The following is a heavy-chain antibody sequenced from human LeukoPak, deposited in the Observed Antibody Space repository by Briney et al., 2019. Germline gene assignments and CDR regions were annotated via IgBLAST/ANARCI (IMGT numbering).Heavy chain of an antibody. Sequence: SCKASGYTFTSYYMHWVRQAPGKGLEWVAVISYDGSNKYYADSVKGRFTISRDNSKNTLYLQMNSLRAEDTAVYYCARGGPYDILTGNLDYWGQGTLVTVSS. J-gene: IGHJ4*02. CDR2: ISYDGSNK. V-gene: IGHV3-30-3*01. CDR3: ARGGPYDILTGNLDY. D-gene: IGHD3-9*01. CDR1: GYTFTSYY.